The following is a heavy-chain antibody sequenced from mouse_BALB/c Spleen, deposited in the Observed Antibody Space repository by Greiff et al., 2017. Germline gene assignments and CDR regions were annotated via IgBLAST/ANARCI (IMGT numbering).Heavy chain of an antibody. V-gene: IGHV5-17*02. CDR2: ISSGSSTI. CDR1: GFTFSSFG. CDR3: ASIYYYGSFDV. D-gene: IGHD1-1*01. J-gene: IGHJ1*01. Sequence: EVQRVESGGGLVQPGGSRKLSCAASGFTFSSFGMHWVRQAPEKGLEWVAYISSGSSTIYYADTVKGRFTISRDNPKNTLFLQMTSLRSEDTAMYYCASIYYYGSFDVWGAGTTVTVSS.